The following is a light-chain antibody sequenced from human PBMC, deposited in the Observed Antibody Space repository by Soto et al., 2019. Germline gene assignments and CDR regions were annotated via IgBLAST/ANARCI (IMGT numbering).Light chain of an antibody. CDR2: DAS. Sequence: EIVLTQSPATLSLSPGESATLSCRASQSVSSSLAWYQQKAGQAPRLLIYDASNRATGIPARFSGSGSGTDFTLTISSLEPEDFAIYYCQQRITWPSTFGQGDQAGDQT. J-gene: IGKJ2*01. V-gene: IGKV3-11*01. CDR1: QSVSSS. CDR3: QQRITWPST.